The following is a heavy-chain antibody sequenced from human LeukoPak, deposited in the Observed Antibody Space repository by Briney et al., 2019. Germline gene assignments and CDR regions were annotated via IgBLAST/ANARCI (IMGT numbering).Heavy chain of an antibody. CDR3: AGGTAMDYRNAFDI. J-gene: IGHJ3*02. CDR2: TYYRSKWYN. D-gene: IGHD5-18*01. Sequence: SQTLSLTCAISGDSVSSSSAAWNWIGQFPSRGLEWLGRTYYRSKWYNDYAVSVKSRITINPDTSKNQFSLQLNSVTPEDTAVYYCAGGTAMDYRNAFDIWGQGTMVTVSS. CDR1: GDSVSSSSAA. V-gene: IGHV6-1*01.